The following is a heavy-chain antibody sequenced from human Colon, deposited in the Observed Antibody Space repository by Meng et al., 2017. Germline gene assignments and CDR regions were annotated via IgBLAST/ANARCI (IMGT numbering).Heavy chain of an antibody. CDR1: GGSIKSGGYH. CDR3: ARDTLYGTDY. CDR2: MSDSGTT. J-gene: IGHJ4*02. Sequence: QVHLHESGPGLVRPSDDLSLVYMVSGGSIKSGGYHWSWVRQHPGKGLEYIGFMSDSGTTDYNPSLRSRVSISEIGSSKNQFSLTLRSVTAADTATYFCARDTLYGTDYWGQGVLVTVSS. D-gene: IGHD4-17*01. V-gene: IGHV4-31*03.